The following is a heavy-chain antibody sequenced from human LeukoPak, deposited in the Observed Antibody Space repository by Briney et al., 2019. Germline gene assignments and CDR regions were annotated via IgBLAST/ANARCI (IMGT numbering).Heavy chain of an antibody. D-gene: IGHD3-16*01. Sequence: GSLRLSCAASGFTFRSYAMTWVRQAPVKGRDWVSSVSGSGSTTYFADSVKGRFTISRDNSKNTLYLQMNSLRDDDTAVYFCAKDRGYDYPFRYFDYWGQGTLVTVSS. CDR3: AKDRGYDYPFRYFDY. V-gene: IGHV3-23*01. CDR2: VSGSGSTT. J-gene: IGHJ4*02. CDR1: GFTFRSYA.